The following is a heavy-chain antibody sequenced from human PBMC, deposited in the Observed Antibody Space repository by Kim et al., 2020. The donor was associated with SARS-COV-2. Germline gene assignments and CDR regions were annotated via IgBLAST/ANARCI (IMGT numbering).Heavy chain of an antibody. J-gene: IGHJ4*01. CDR1: GFTFNDYY. CDR3: ERGASCSSVWYNFGY. Sequence: GGSLRLSCAASGFTFNDYYMTWIRQDPGKGLERISYSSSSSSYTTYTDSVKGRFSIVRDNAKNSLYLQMNSTRAEDTAVYYWERGASCSSVWYNFGYWG. CDR2: SSSSSSYT. V-gene: IGHV3-11*03. D-gene: IGHD6-19*01.